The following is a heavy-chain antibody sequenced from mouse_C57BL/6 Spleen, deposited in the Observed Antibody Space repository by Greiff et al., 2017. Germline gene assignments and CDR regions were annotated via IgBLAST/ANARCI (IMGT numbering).Heavy chain of an antibody. CDR2: IDPSDSYT. D-gene: IGHD2-1*01. V-gene: IGHV1-59*01. CDR1: GYNFTSYW. Sequence: QVQLQQPGAELVRPGTSVKLSCKASGYNFTSYWMHWVKQRPGQGLEWIGVIDPSDSYTNYNQKFKGKATLTVDTSSSTAYMQLSSLTSEDSAVYYCARGGNYPYFDVWGTGTTVTVSS. CDR3: ARGGNYPYFDV. J-gene: IGHJ1*03.